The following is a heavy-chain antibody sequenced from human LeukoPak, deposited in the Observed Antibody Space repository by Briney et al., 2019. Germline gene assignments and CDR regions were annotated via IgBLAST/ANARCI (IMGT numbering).Heavy chain of an antibody. CDR1: GGSISSGSYY. CDR3: ARGVEQLPHI. Sequence: PSQTLSLTCTVSGGSISSGSYYWSWIRQPAGKGLEWIGRIYTSGSTNYNPSLKSRVTISVDTSKNQFSLKLSSVTAADTAVYYCARGVEQLPHIWGQGTMVTVSS. J-gene: IGHJ3*02. CDR2: IYTSGST. D-gene: IGHD6-13*01. V-gene: IGHV4-61*02.